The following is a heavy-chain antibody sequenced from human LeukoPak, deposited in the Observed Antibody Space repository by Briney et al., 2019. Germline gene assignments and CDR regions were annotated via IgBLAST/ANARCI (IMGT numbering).Heavy chain of an antibody. CDR3: ARQGLGYYDILTGYSHFDY. CDR2: IYYSGST. Sequence: SETLSLTCTVSGGSISSYYWSWIRQPPGKGLEWIGYIYYSGSTNYNPSLKSRVTISVDTSKNQFSLKLSSVTAADTAVYYCARQGLGYYDILTGYSHFDYWGQGTLVTVSS. J-gene: IGHJ4*02. D-gene: IGHD3-9*01. V-gene: IGHV4-59*01. CDR1: GGSISSYY.